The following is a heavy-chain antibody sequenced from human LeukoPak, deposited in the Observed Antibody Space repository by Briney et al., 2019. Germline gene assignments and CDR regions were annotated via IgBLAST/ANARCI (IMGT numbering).Heavy chain of an antibody. Sequence: SETLSLTCAVSGGSFSGYYWSWIRQPPGKGLEWIGEINHSGSTNYNPSLKSRVTISVDTSKNQFSLKLSSVTAADTAVYYCARAALITTVRGSGRFDPWGQGTLVTVSS. J-gene: IGHJ5*02. CDR2: INHSGST. CDR1: GGSFSGYY. D-gene: IGHD3-10*01. CDR3: ARAALITTVRGSGRFDP. V-gene: IGHV4-34*01.